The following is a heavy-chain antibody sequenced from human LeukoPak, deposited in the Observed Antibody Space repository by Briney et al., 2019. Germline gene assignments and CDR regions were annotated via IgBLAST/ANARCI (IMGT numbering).Heavy chain of an antibody. J-gene: IGHJ4*02. CDR1: GSTFGSHA. Sequence: GGSLRLSCEASGSTFGSHAMYWVRQAPGKGLEWVAGIFGSGGSPHYADSVKGRFTISRDGSRNTVYLQINSLRADDTAVYYCGKTTVGYSSGQKPAWPVDYWGQGTLVTVSS. CDR3: GKTTVGYSSGQKPAWPVDY. D-gene: IGHD5-18*01. V-gene: IGHV3-23*01. CDR2: IFGSGGSP.